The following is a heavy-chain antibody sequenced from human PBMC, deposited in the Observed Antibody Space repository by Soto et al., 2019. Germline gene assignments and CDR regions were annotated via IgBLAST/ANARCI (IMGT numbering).Heavy chain of an antibody. Sequence: QVQLVQSGAEVKEPGASVKVSCKASGYTFTSYYMHWVRQAPGQGLELMGLINPSGGSTSYAQKFQGRVTSTRDTSTSTVYTELSSLRSEDPAVYYCARVAVAGTLDYWGQGTLVTVSS. CDR1: GYTFTSYY. D-gene: IGHD6-19*01. V-gene: IGHV1-46*01. CDR2: INPSGGST. J-gene: IGHJ4*02. CDR3: ARVAVAGTLDY.